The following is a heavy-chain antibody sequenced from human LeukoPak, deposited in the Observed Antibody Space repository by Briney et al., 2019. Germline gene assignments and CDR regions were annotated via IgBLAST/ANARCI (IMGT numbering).Heavy chain of an antibody. CDR3: ARAPSSSWVDY. CDR2: IRSKAYGGTT. V-gene: IGHV3-49*04. CDR1: GFTFGDYA. D-gene: IGHD6-13*01. Sequence: PGGSLRLSCTASGFTFGDYAMSWVRQAPGKGLEGVGFIRSKAYGGTTEYAASVKGRFTISRDDSKSIAYLQMNSLKTEDTAVYYCARAPSSSWVDYWGQGTLVTVSS. J-gene: IGHJ4*02.